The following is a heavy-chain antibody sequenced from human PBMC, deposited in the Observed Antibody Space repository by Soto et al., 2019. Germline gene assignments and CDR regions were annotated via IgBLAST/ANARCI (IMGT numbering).Heavy chain of an antibody. Sequence: SVKVSCKASGGTFSSYTISWVRQAPGQGLEWMGRIIPILGIANYAQKFQGRVTITADKSMSTAYMELSSLRSEDTAVYYCARSRPYCSGGSCSGFDYWGQGTLVTVSS. CDR2: IIPILGIA. J-gene: IGHJ4*02. D-gene: IGHD2-15*01. CDR1: GGTFSSYT. V-gene: IGHV1-69*02. CDR3: ARSRPYCSGGSCSGFDY.